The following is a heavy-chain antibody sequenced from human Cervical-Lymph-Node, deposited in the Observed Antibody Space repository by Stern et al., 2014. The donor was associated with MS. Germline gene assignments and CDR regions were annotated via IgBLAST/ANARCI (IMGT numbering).Heavy chain of an antibody. D-gene: IGHD6-13*01. CDR3: ARGITAGTDY. CDR2: MSPASVDT. Sequence: VQLLESGAAVKEPGASVKVSCKASGYTFSTFHINWMRQAPGQGLEWMGWMSPASVDTDYAQNFQGRVSMTRDTSINTAYMELSGLTSEDTAVYYCARGITAGTDYWGQGTLVTVSS. J-gene: IGHJ4*02. V-gene: IGHV1-8*01. CDR1: GYTFSTFH.